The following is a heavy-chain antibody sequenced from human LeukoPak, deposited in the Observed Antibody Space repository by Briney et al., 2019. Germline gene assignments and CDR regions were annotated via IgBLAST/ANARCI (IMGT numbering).Heavy chain of an antibody. V-gene: IGHV3-48*01. CDR1: GFTFSSYS. CDR2: IISSTSII. J-gene: IGHJ3*02. CDR3: ARTDAFDI. Sequence: GGSLRLSCAASGFTFSSYSMNWARQAPGKGLEWVAYIISSTSIIQYADSVKGRFTISRDNAKNSLYLQMNNLRAEDTAVYYCARTDAFDIWGQGTMDTVSS.